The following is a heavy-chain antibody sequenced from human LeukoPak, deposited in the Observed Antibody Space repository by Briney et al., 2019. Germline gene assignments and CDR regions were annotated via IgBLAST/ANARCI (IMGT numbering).Heavy chain of an antibody. J-gene: IGHJ6*02. CDR2: IYYSGST. CDR1: GGSVSSGSYY. Sequence: SETLSLTCTVSGGSVSSGSYYWSWIRQPPGKGLEWIGYIYYSGSTNYNPSLKSRVTISVDTSKNQFSLKLSSVTAADTAVYYCARAGDYYYYGMDVWDQGTTVTVSS. CDR3: ARAGDYYYYGMDV. V-gene: IGHV4-61*01.